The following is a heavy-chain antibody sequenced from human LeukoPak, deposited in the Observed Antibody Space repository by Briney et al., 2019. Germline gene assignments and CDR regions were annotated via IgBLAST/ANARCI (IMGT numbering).Heavy chain of an antibody. J-gene: IGHJ4*02. D-gene: IGHD3-10*01. V-gene: IGHV3-21*01. CDR1: GFTFSSYS. CDR3: ARRTLNYYGSGSYDY. Sequence: GGSLRLSCAASGFTFSSYSMNWVRQAPGKGPEWVSSISSSSSYIYYADSVKGRFTISRDNAKNSLYLQMNSLRAEDTAVYYCARRTLNYYGSGSYDYWGQGTLVTVSS. CDR2: ISSSSSYI.